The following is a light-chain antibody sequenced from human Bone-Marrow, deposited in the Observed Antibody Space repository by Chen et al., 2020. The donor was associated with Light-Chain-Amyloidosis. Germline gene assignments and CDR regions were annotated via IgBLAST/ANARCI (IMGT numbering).Light chain of an antibody. Sequence: SYALTQPPSVSVSPGQTARITCSGDDLPTKYAYCYQQKPGQAPVLVIHRDTERPSGISERFSGDSSGTTAKLTISGVQAEDEADDHCQSADSSGTYEVIFGGGTKLTV. V-gene: IGLV3-25*03. CDR1: DLPTKY. CDR2: RDT. J-gene: IGLJ2*01. CDR3: QSADSSGTYEVI.